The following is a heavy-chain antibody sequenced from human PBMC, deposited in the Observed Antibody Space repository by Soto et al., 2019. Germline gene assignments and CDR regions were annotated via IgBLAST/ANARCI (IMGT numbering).Heavy chain of an antibody. CDR3: ARGEELSHYSYGMDV. CDR1: GYSFTTHA. Sequence: GASVKVSCKASGYSFTTHAMIWVRQAPGQRPEWMGWINTGNGNTRYSPKFQGRVNITRDTSASTAYMELSSLKSEDTAVYYCARGEELSHYSYGMDVWGQGPTVTVSS. D-gene: IGHD3-10*01. J-gene: IGHJ6*02. CDR2: INTGNGNT. V-gene: IGHV1-3*04.